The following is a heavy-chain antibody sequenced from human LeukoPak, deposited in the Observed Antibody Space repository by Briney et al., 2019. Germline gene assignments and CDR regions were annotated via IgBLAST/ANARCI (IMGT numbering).Heavy chain of an antibody. CDR2: IYNSGRT. CDR1: GDSISSSTYY. J-gene: IGHJ4*02. D-gene: IGHD3-22*01. CDR3: ARQLGSGYWTFDY. V-gene: IGHV4-39*01. Sequence: PSETLSLTCSVSGDSISSSTYYWAWIRQPPGKGLEWIASIYNSGRTYYNPSLRSRLTISVDTSKNQFSLKLTSVTAADTAVYYCARQLGSGYWTFDYWGQGTLVTVSS.